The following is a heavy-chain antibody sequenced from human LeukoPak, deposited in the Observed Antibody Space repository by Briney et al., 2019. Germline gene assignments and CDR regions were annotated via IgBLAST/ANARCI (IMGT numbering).Heavy chain of an antibody. CDR3: ARGSVDIVESSVGGFDY. CDR1: GGSISSYY. V-gene: IGHV4-59*08. D-gene: IGHD5-12*01. J-gene: IGHJ4*02. Sequence: SETLSLTCTVSGGSISSYYWSWIRQPPGKGLEWLGYIYYSESTNYNPSLKSRVTISVDTSKNQFSLKLSSVTAADTAVYYCARGSVDIVESSVGGFDYWGQGTLVTVSS. CDR2: IYYSEST.